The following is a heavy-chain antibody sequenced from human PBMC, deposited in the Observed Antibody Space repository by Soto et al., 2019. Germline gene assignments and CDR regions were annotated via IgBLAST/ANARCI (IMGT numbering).Heavy chain of an antibody. V-gene: IGHV1-69*02. Sequence: QVQLVQSGAEVKKPGSSVKVSCKASGGTFSSYTISWVRQAPGQGLEWMRRIIPILGIANYAQKFQGRVTITADKSTSTAYMELSSLRSEDTAVYYCASQDDYGDYPTPFDIWGQGTMVTVSS. CDR1: GGTFSSYT. CDR2: IIPILGIA. D-gene: IGHD4-17*01. J-gene: IGHJ3*02. CDR3: ASQDDYGDYPTPFDI.